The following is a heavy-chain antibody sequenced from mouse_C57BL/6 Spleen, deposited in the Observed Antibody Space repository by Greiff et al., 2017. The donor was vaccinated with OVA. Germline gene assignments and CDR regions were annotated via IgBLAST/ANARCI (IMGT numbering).Heavy chain of an antibody. CDR2: IDPSDSYT. J-gene: IGHJ4*01. Sequence: VQLQQSGAELVKPGASVKLSCKASGYTFTSYWMQWVKQRPGQGLEWIGEIDPSDSYTNYNQKFKGKATLTVDTSSSTAYMQLSSLTSEDSAVYYCARATGPWYAMDYWGQGTSVTVSS. CDR3: ARATGPWYAMDY. V-gene: IGHV1-50*01. D-gene: IGHD4-1*02. CDR1: GYTFTSYW.